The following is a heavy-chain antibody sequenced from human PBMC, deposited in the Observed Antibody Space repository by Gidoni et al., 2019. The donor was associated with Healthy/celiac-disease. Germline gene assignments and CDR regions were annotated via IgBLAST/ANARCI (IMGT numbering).Heavy chain of an antibody. CDR2: IIPISSTA. V-gene: IGHV1-69*01. CDR3: ARETFRSYSPLGAFDI. Sequence: QVQLVQSGAGVKKPGASVEVSCKASGGNLRSYAISWGRQAPGRGLEWMGGIIPISSTATYAQKFQSRVTITSDESTSTAYMELSSLRSENTDLSYCARETFRSYSPLGAFDIWGQGTMVTVSS. CDR1: GGNLRSYA. J-gene: IGHJ3*02. D-gene: IGHD1-26*01.